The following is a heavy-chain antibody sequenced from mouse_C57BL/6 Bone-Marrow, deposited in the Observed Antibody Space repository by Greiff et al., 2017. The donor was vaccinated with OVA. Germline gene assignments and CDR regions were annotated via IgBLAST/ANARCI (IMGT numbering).Heavy chain of an antibody. CDR3: TRDYGSSYDWYFDV. J-gene: IGHJ1*03. CDR2: IDPETGGT. Sequence: QVQLKQSGAELVRPGASVTLSCKASGYTFTDYEMHWVKQTPVHGLEWIGAIDPETGGTDYNQKFKGKAILTADKSSSTAYMELRILTSEYSAVYFCTRDYGSSYDWYFDVWGTGTTVTVSS. D-gene: IGHD1-1*01. CDR1: GYTFTDYE. V-gene: IGHV1-15*01.